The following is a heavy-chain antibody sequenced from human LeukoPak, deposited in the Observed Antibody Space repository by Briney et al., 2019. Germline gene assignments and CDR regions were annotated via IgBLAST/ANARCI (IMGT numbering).Heavy chain of an antibody. Sequence: ASVKVSCKASGGTFSSYAISWVRQAPGQGLEWMGRIIPILGIANYAQKFQGRVTITADKSTSTAYMELSSLRSEDTAVYYCATRIAARRGKNWFDPWGQGTLVTVSS. V-gene: IGHV1-69*04. CDR3: ATRIAARRGKNWFDP. CDR1: GGTFSSYA. J-gene: IGHJ5*02. D-gene: IGHD6-6*01. CDR2: IIPILGIA.